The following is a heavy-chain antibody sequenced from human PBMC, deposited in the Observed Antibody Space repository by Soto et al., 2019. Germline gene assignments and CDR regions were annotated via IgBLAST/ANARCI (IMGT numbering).Heavy chain of an antibody. J-gene: IGHJ4*02. CDR2: IASHDGST. CDR1: GYTFTSYG. Sequence: QVQLIQSAPEVKRPGASVRVSCRASGYTFTSYGLNWVRRAPGQGLEWMGRIASHDGSTVSAQSFQGRITLTRDTFTDSAYLELGALTSADTGLYFCWSNDGDDSTNFWGQGTLVTVSS. V-gene: IGHV1-18*04. D-gene: IGHD3-22*01. CDR3: WSNDGDDSTNF.